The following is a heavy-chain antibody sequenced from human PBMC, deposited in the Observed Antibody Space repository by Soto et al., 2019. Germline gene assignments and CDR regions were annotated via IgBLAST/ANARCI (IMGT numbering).Heavy chain of an antibody. J-gene: IGHJ4*02. CDR2: IIPILGIA. V-gene: IGHV1-69*02. CDR3: ASYYCSGGSCYFDY. Sequence: QVQLVQSGAEVKKPGSSVKVSCKASGGTFSSYTISWVRQAPGQGLEWMGRIIPILGIANYAQKFQGRVTITADKSTSTAYMELSSLRSEETAVYYCASYYCSGGSCYFDYCGQGTLVTVSS. D-gene: IGHD2-15*01. CDR1: GGTFSSYT.